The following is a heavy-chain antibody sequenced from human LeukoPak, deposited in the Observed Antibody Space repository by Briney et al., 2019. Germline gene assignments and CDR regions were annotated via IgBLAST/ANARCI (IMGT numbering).Heavy chain of an antibody. J-gene: IGHJ4*02. CDR2: MYYDGST. V-gene: IGHV4-39*01. CDR3: ARRSDSGSDDGEDYFDF. CDR1: GGSIYSTTFY. D-gene: IGHD1-26*01. Sequence: SETLSLTCTVSGGSIYSTTFYWGWIRQPPGKGLEWIGSMYYDGSTYYNPSLKSRVSISVDTSNNQLSLKLTSVTAADTAVYFCARRSDSGSDDGEDYFDFWGQGTLVTVSS.